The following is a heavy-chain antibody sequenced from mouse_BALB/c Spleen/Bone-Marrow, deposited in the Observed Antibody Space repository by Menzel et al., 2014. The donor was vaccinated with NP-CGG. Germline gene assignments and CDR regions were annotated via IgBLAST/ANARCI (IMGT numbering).Heavy chain of an antibody. CDR2: IDPPDSYT. J-gene: IGHJ1*01. D-gene: IGHD2-4*01. CDR1: GYTFTSYW. Sequence: QVQLQQSGAELVKPGASVKMSCKASGYTFTSYWMHWVKQRPGQGLEWIGVIDPPDSYTSYNQKFKGKATLTVDTSSSTAYMQLSSLTSEDSAVYYCTRGDYDWYFDVWGAGTTVTVSS. CDR3: TRGDYDWYFDV. V-gene: IGHV1S127*01.